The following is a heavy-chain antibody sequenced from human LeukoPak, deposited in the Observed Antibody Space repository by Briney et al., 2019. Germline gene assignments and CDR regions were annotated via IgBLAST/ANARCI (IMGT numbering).Heavy chain of an antibody. CDR2: IYYSGST. CDR1: GGSISSYY. V-gene: IGHV4-59*01. J-gene: IGHJ6*02. CDR3: ARGPCCGGDCYSYYYYGMDV. Sequence: PSETLSLTCTVSGGSISSYYWSWIRQPPGKGLEWIGYIYYSGSTNYNPSLKSRVTISVDTSKNQFSLKLSSVTAADTAVYYCARGPCCGGDCYSYYYYGMDVWGQGTTVTVSS. D-gene: IGHD2-21*02.